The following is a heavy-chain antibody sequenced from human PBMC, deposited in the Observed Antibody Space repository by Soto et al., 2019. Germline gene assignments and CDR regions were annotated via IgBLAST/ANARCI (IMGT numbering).Heavy chain of an antibody. CDR1: GYTFTGYY. J-gene: IGHJ3*02. D-gene: IGHD2-15*01. CDR3: AREKSYCSGGSCYSDAFDI. V-gene: IGHV1-2*04. CDR2: INPNSGAT. Sequence: GASVKVSCKASGYTFTGYYMHWVRQAPGQGLEWMGWINPNSGATNYAQKFQGWVTMTRDTSISTAYMELSRLRSDDTAVYYCAREKSYCSGGSCYSDAFDIWGQGTMVTVSS.